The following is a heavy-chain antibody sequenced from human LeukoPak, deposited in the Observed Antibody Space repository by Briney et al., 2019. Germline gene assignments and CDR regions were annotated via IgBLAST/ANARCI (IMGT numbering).Heavy chain of an antibody. CDR3: ARPWEITMSERSYNWFDS. CDR2: INPNSGGT. D-gene: IGHD1-26*01. CDR1: GYTFTAYY. J-gene: IGHJ5*01. V-gene: IGHV1-2*02. Sequence: ASVKVSCKASGYTFTAYYIHWVRQAPGQGLEWMGRINPNSGGTNYAQRFQGRVTMTRDTSISTAYMELSRLRSDDTAVYFCARPWEITMSERSYNWFDSWGQGTLVTVSS.